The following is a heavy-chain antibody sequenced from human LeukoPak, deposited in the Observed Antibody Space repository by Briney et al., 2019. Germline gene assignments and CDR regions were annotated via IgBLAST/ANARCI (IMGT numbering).Heavy chain of an antibody. D-gene: IGHD6-13*01. CDR2: ISSSSIYI. CDR1: EFTFSNYK. J-gene: IGHJ4*02. CDR3: ARHWYSSRTFGN. V-gene: IGHV3-21*01. Sequence: PGGSLRLSCAASEFTFSNYKMNWVRQAPGKGLEWVSSISSSSIYIYYADSVKGRFTISRDNAKNSLYLQMNSLRAEDTAVYYCARHWYSSRTFGNWGQGTLVTVSS.